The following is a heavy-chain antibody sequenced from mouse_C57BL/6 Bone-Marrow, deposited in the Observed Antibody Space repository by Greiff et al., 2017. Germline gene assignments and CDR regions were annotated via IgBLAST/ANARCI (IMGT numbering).Heavy chain of an antibody. V-gene: IGHV1-50*01. J-gene: IGHJ2*01. CDR2: IDPSDSYT. Sequence: VQLQQPGAELVKPGASVKLSCKASGYTFTSYWMQWVKQRPGQGLEWIGEIDPSDSYTNYNQKFKGKATLTVDTSSSTAYMQLSSLTSEDSAVFYCARGGDYYGRSYVGYYFDYWGQGTTLTVSS. CDR3: ARGGDYYGRSYVGYYFDY. CDR1: GYTFTSYW. D-gene: IGHD1-1*01.